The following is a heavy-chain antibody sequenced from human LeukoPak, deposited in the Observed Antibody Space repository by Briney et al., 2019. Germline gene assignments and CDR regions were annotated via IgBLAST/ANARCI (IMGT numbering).Heavy chain of an antibody. Sequence: GGSLRLSCAASGFTFSSYWMHWVRQAPGKGLVWVSRINSDGSSTSYADSVKGRFTISRDNAKNTLYLQMNSLRAEDTAVYYCARPQRPYDFWSGYPGNYYYYYYMDVWGKGTTVTISS. CDR3: ARPQRPYDFWSGYPGNYYYYYYMDV. V-gene: IGHV3-74*01. CDR2: INSDGSST. J-gene: IGHJ6*03. CDR1: GFTFSSYW. D-gene: IGHD3-3*01.